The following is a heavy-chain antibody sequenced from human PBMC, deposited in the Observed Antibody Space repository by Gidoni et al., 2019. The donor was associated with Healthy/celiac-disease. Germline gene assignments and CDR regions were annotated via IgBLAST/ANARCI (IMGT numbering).Heavy chain of an antibody. J-gene: IGHJ3*02. V-gene: IGHV4-59*08. CDR1: GGSISSYY. Sequence: QVQLQESGPGLVKPSETLSLTCTVSGGSISSYYWSWIRQPPGKGLEWIGYIYYSGSTNYNPSLKSRVTISVDTSKNQFSLKLSSVTAADTAVYYCARRGGWYGGAFDIWGQGTMVTVSS. CDR3: ARRGGWYGGAFDI. D-gene: IGHD6-19*01. CDR2: IYYSGST.